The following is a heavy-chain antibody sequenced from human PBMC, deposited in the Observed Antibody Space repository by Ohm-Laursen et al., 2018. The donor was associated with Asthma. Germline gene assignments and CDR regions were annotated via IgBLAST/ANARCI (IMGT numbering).Heavy chain of an antibody. CDR3: AREKIGLDY. CDR1: GYTFTSYG. V-gene: IGHV1-18*04. CDR2: ISAYNGNT. Sequence: ASVKVSCKASGYTFTSYGISWVRQAPGQGLEWMGWISAYNGNTNYAQKFQGRVTITRDTSASTAYMELSSLRSEDTAVYYCAREKIGLDYWGQGTLVTVSS. J-gene: IGHJ4*02. D-gene: IGHD3-22*01.